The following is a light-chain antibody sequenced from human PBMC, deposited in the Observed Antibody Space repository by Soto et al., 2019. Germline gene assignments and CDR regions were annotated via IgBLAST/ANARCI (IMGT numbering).Light chain of an antibody. Sequence: EIVLTQSPGTLSLSPGERATLSCRASQRVSDNYLAWYQQKPGQAPRLLIYGAFTRATGIPDRFSGSGSGTDFSLTISRLEPADFAVYYCQQYGSSPPWTFGQGTTVEIK. J-gene: IGKJ1*01. CDR2: GAF. V-gene: IGKV3-20*01. CDR1: QRVSDNY. CDR3: QQYGSSPPWT.